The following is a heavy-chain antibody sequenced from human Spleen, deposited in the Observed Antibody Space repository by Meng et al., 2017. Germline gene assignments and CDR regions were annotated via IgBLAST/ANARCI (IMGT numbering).Heavy chain of an antibody. Sequence: GSLRLSCAVYGGSFSGYYWSWIRQPPGKGLEWIGEISHSGSTNYNPSLKSRVTISVDTSKNQFSLKLSSVTAADTAVYYCARVGRVGTAMPYGMDVWGQGTTVTVSS. D-gene: IGHD5-18*01. CDR2: ISHSGST. J-gene: IGHJ6*02. V-gene: IGHV4-34*01. CDR1: GGSFSGYY. CDR3: ARVGRVGTAMPYGMDV.